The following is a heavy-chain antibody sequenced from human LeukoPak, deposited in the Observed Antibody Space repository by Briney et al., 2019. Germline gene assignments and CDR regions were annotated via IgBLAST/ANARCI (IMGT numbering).Heavy chain of an antibody. CDR3: AKDSITMVRGVIIRHDAFDI. J-gene: IGHJ3*02. CDR1: GFTFSSYA. D-gene: IGHD3-10*01. V-gene: IGHV3-23*01. CDR2: ISGSGGST. Sequence: GGSLRLSCAASGFTFSSYAMSWVRQAPGKGLEWVSAISGSGGSTYYADSVKGRFTISRDNSKNTLYLQMNSLRAEDTAVYYCAKDSITMVRGVIIRHDAFDIWGQATMVTVSS.